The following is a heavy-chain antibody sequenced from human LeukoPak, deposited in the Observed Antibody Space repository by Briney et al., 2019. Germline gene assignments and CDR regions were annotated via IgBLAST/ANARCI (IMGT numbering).Heavy chain of an antibody. V-gene: IGHV3-11*01. D-gene: IGHD3-10*01. Sequence: GVTLRLSCAASGFTFSDYYMSWIRQAPGKGLEWVSYISSSGSTIYYADSVKGRFTISRDNAKNSLYLQMNSLRAEDTAVYYCARVFALSYYYGSGKRSYGMDVWGQGTTVTVSS. CDR3: ARVFALSYYYGSGKRSYGMDV. CDR1: GFTFSDYY. J-gene: IGHJ6*02. CDR2: ISSSGSTI.